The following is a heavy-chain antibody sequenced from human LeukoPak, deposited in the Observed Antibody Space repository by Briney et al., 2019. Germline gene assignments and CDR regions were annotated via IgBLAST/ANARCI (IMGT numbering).Heavy chain of an antibody. CDR2: INTDGSIT. CDR1: GFTFNNYA. J-gene: IGHJ4*02. Sequence: SGGSLRLSCAASGFTFNNYAMSWVRQAPGKGLVWVSRINTDGSITNYADSVKGRFSISRDNAKNTLYLQMSSLRAEDTAVYYCARDRGPRTGFMVREAYDYWGQGTLVTVSS. V-gene: IGHV3-74*01. CDR3: ARDRGPRTGFMVREAYDY. D-gene: IGHD3-10*01.